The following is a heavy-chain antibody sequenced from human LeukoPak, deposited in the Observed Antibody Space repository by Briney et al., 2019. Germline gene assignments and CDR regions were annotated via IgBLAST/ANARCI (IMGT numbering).Heavy chain of an antibody. CDR3: ASSGWPRDPFDY. D-gene: IGHD6-19*01. Sequence: SETPSLTCAVYGGSFSGYYWSWIRQPPGKGLEWIGYIYYSGSTNYNPSLKSRVTISVDTSKNQFSLKLSSVTAADTAVYYCASSGWPRDPFDYWGQGTLVTVSS. J-gene: IGHJ4*02. V-gene: IGHV4-59*01. CDR1: GGSFSGYY. CDR2: IYYSGST.